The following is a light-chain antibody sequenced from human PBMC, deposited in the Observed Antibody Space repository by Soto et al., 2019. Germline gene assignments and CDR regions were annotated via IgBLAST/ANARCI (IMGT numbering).Light chain of an antibody. J-gene: IGKJ5*01. CDR3: QQRNSWPPIT. V-gene: IGKV3D-20*02. CDR1: QSVTSPS. Sequence: EIVLTQCPGTLSLSPGERATLTCRASQSVTSPSLAWDQQKPGQAPRLLLYGASSRATGTPDRISGGGSGTDFTLTISRLEPEDFAVYYCQQRNSWPPITFGPGTRLEIK. CDR2: GAS.